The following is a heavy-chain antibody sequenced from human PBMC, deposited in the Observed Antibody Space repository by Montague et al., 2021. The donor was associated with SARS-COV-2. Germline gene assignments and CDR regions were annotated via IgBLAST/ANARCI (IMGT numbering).Heavy chain of an antibody. CDR1: GASIRGAYH. V-gene: IGHV4-31*03. CDR2: TYDDRPI. Sequence: TLSLTCSVSGASIRGAYHWSWIRQHPGKDLGWIGHTYDDRPIXXNPSLRGRASISLDTSENRFSLTLTSVTAADTALYYCAAYIIGAGGMGSWGQGALVTVSS. D-gene: IGHD3-16*01. J-gene: IGHJ1*01. CDR3: AAYIIGAGGMGS.